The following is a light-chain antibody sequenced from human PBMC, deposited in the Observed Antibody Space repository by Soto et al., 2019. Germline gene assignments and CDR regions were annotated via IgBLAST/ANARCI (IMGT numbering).Light chain of an antibody. V-gene: IGKV1-27*01. Sequence: IQMTHSPSSLSASVGDIVTITCRASQGISNYLAWYQQNPGKVPKLLIYAASTLQSGGPSRFSGSGSGTDFTLTISSLQPEDVATYYCQKYNSAPKITFGQGTRLEI. CDR3: QKYNSAPKIT. J-gene: IGKJ5*01. CDR1: QGISNY. CDR2: AAS.